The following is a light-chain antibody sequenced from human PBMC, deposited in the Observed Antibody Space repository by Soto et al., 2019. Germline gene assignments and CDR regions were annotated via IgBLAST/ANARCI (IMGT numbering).Light chain of an antibody. CDR3: QLYGSSPYT. J-gene: IGKJ2*01. CDR2: GAS. CDR1: QSVSNSY. V-gene: IGKV3-20*01. Sequence: EIVLTQSPGTLSLSPGERATLSCRASQSVSNSYLAWYQQKPGQAPRLLIYGASKRATGIPGRFSGSGSGTDFTLTISRLEPEDFAVYYCQLYGSSPYTFGQGTKLEIK.